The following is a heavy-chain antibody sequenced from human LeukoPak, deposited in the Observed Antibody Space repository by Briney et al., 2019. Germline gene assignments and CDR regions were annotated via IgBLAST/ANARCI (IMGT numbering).Heavy chain of an antibody. V-gene: IGHV3-43*02. CDR3: AKDRYSGYDFVDY. Sequence: PGGSLSLYCAASGFTFDDYAMHWVRQAPGKGLEWVSLISGDGGSTYYADSVKGRFTISRDNSKNSLYLQMNSLRTEDTALYYCAKDRYSGYDFVDYWGQGTLVTVSS. CDR1: GFTFDDYA. J-gene: IGHJ4*02. D-gene: IGHD5-12*01. CDR2: ISGDGGST.